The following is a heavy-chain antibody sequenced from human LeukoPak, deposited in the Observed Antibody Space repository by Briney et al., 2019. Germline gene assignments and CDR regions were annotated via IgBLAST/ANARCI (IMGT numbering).Heavy chain of an antibody. V-gene: IGHV4-31*03. J-gene: IGHJ4*02. CDR2: IHYTGST. CDR3: ATLGDCTGSTCYTIDN. D-gene: IGHD2-2*02. CDR1: GGSISSGGYF. Sequence: SETLSLTCTVSGGSISSGGYFWSWVRQYPGRGLESIGYIHYTGSTYYNSSLKSRVSISVDTSANHVSLRLSSVTVADTGVYYCATLGDCTGSTCYTIDNWGQGTLVSVSS.